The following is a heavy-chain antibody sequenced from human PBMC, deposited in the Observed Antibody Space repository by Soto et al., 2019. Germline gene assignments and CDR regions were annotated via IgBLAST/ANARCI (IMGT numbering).Heavy chain of an antibody. D-gene: IGHD3-3*01. CDR3: AKDRGPPYPYTYLRFLEWSPDAFDI. V-gene: IGHV3-23*01. J-gene: IGHJ3*02. CDR2: ISGSGGST. CDR1: GFTFSSYA. Sequence: GGSLRLSCAASGFTFSSYAMSWVRQAPGKGLEWVSAISGSGGSTYYADSVKGRFTISRDNSKNTLYLQMNSLRAEDTAVYYCAKDRGPPYPYTYLRFLEWSPDAFDIWGQGTMVTVSS.